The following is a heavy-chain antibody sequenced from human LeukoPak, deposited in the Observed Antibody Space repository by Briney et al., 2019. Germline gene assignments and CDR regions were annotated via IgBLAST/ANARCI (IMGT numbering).Heavy chain of an antibody. CDR1: GASLSSYY. Sequence: SETLSLTCTASGASLSSYYWSWIRQPPGKGLEWIGYISYSGSPNYNPSLKSRVTISADTSKNQFSLNLSSVTAADTAVYYCARVGHIVAAGTYDWWGQGTLVTVSS. CDR3: ARVGHIVAAGTYDW. D-gene: IGHD6-13*01. CDR2: ISYSGSP. J-gene: IGHJ4*02. V-gene: IGHV4-59*08.